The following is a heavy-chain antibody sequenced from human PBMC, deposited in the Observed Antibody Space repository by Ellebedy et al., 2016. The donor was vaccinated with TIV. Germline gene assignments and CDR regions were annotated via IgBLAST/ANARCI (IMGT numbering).Heavy chain of an antibody. V-gene: IGHV3-30*02. CDR3: AKHSEIFLGFDY. Sequence: PGGSLRLSCAASGFTFSSYNMHWVRQAPGKGLEWVASIQYDGRNKFYADSAKGRFTISRDNSLNTLYLHMNSLRSEDTAVYYCAKHSEIFLGFDYWGQGTLVSVSS. J-gene: IGHJ4*02. D-gene: IGHD3-9*01. CDR2: IQYDGRNK. CDR1: GFTFSSYN.